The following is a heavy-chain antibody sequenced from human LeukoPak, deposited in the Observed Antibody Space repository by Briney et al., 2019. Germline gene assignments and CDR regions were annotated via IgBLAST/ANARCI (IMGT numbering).Heavy chain of an antibody. CDR3: ARDPGITGTTNDY. D-gene: IGHD1-7*01. V-gene: IGHV1-2*02. CDR1: GYTFTGYY. Sequence: ASVKVSCKASGYTFTGYYMHWVRQAPGQGLEWMGWINPNSGGTNYAQKFQGRVTMTRDTSISTAYMELSRPRSDDTAVYYCARDPGITGTTNDYWGQGTLVTVSS. CDR2: INPNSGGT. J-gene: IGHJ4*02.